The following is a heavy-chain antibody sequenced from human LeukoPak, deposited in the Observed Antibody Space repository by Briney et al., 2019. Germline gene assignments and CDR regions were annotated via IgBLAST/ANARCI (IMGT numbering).Heavy chain of an antibody. D-gene: IGHD5-12*01. Sequence: GESLQISGKGSGSSFTSYWIGGARPVRGKGREWRGMIYPGDSDTRYSTSFQGQVTISDDKCKRTANLQSSSLKASDTAMYYCARHKRDRGYEVDYWGQGTLVTVSS. V-gene: IGHV5-51*01. J-gene: IGHJ4*02. CDR1: GSSFTSYW. CDR2: IYPGDSDT. CDR3: ARHKRDRGYEVDY.